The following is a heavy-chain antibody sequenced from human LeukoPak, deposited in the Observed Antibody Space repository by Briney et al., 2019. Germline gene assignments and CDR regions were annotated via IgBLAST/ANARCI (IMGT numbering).Heavy chain of an antibody. Sequence: PGGSLSLSCAAAGFTFSSYWMHWVRQAAGKRLVWVSRINSDGSTTNYADSVKGRFTISRDNAKNTLYVEMNSLRDEDTAMYYCATVNVPATSYWGQGALVTVSS. CDR2: INSDGSTT. J-gene: IGHJ4*02. V-gene: IGHV3-74*01. CDR1: GFTFSSYW. D-gene: IGHD2-15*01. CDR3: ATVNVPATSY.